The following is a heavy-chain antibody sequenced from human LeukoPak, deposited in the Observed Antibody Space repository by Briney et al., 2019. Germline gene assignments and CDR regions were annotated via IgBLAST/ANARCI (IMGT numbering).Heavy chain of an antibody. CDR1: GFTFRSHW. V-gene: IGHV3-74*01. CDR3: VRTHSSCYYYFDS. J-gene: IGHJ4*02. Sequence: PGGSLRLSCAASGFTFRSHWMHWVRQAPGKGLIWVSRIDGDESATYYGDSVKGRFTISRDNAKNTLYLQMNSLRVEDTAVYYCVRTHSSCYYYFDSWGQGTLVTVSS. CDR2: IDGDESAT. D-gene: IGHD2-15*01.